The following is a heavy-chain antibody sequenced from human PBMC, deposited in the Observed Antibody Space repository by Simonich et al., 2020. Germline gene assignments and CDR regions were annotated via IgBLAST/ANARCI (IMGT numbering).Heavy chain of an antibody. Sequence: EVQLVESGGGLVQPGGSLRLSCAASGFTFISFWMSWVRQTPGKGLEWLAKQKQDGSEKYYVDSVKGRFTISRDKAKNSLYLQMNSLRAEDTAVYYCARFRGRYFDWLFDYWGQGTLVTVSS. CDR3: ARFRGRYFDWLFDY. D-gene: IGHD3-9*01. V-gene: IGHV3-7*01. CDR1: GFTFISFW. CDR2: QKQDGSEK. J-gene: IGHJ4*02.